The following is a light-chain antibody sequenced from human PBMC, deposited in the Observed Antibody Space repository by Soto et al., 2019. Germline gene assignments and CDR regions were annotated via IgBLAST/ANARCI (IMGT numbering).Light chain of an antibody. V-gene: IGKV1-5*03. CDR2: RAS. CDR3: QQYQGT. CDR1: QSSGTW. J-gene: IGKJ1*01. Sequence: DIQVTQSPSTLSASVGDRVTFTCRASQSSGTWMAWYQQKPGNVPRLLIYRASVLVSGVPSRFSGSGSGTAFTLTISSLQPDDYGTYYCQQYQGTFGQGTKVEIK.